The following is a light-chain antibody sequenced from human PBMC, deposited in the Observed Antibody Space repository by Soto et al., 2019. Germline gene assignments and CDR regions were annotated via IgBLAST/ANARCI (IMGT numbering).Light chain of an antibody. CDR2: GTS. V-gene: IGKV3-20*01. CDR3: QQYGSWT. Sequence: EIVLTQSPGTLSVSPGERATLSCRSSQTISSQYLAWYQQKHGQAPSLLIYGTSSRATGTPDRFSGSGSGTDFTLTTSRLEPEDSAIYYCQQYGSWTFGQGTKVAIK. J-gene: IGKJ1*01. CDR1: QTISSQY.